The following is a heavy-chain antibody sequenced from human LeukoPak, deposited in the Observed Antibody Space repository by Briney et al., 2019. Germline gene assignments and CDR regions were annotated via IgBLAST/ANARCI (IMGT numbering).Heavy chain of an antibody. CDR1: GFKFSDHY. CDR3: VKVAPLSSSWSQPWVPDDAFDI. J-gene: IGHJ3*02. CDR2: SRNKASSYTT. V-gene: IGHV3-72*01. D-gene: IGHD6-13*01. Sequence: GGSLRLSCAASGFKFSDHYIDWVRQAPGKGLEWVGRSRNKASSYTTEYAASVEGRFTISRDVSESSLYLQMNSLRTEDTAVYYCVKVAPLSSSWSQPWVPDDAFDIWGQGTMVTVSS.